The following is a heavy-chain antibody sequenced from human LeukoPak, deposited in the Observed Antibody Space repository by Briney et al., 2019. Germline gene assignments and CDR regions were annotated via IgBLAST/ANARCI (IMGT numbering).Heavy chain of an antibody. V-gene: IGHV3-30*02. CDR1: GFTFSSHG. CDR3: AKDLAGAGMASWFDP. D-gene: IGHD6-13*01. Sequence: GGSLKISCAAAGFTFSSHGKPWVRQAPGKGPEWGAFIRYDGSNKYYADSVKGRFTISRDNSKNTLYLQMNSLRAEDTAVYYCAKDLAGAGMASWFDPWGQGTLVTVSS. J-gene: IGHJ5*02. CDR2: IRYDGSNK.